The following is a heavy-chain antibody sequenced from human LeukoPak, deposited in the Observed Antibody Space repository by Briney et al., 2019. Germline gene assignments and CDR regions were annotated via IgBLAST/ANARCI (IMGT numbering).Heavy chain of an antibody. D-gene: IGHD6-13*01. CDR1: GFTFSNYW. V-gene: IGHV3-7*03. CDR3: AKDVMAAAAALFDY. CDR2: IKQDGSEK. Sequence: GGSLRLSCAASGFTFSNYWMSWVRQAPGKGLEWVANIKQDGSEKYYVDSVKGRFTISRDNSRNTLYLQMNSLRAEDTAVYYCAKDVMAAAAALFDYWGQGTLVTVSS. J-gene: IGHJ4*02.